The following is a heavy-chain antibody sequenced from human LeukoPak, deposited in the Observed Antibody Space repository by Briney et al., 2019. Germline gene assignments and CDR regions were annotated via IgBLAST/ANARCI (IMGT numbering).Heavy chain of an antibody. V-gene: IGHV4-39*07. Sequence: SETLSLTCTVSGGSISSSSYYWGWIRQPPGKGLEWIGGIYYSGSTYYNPSLKSRVTISVDTSKNQFSLKLSSVTAADTAVYYCARERSSGWYDGYFDYWGQGTLVTVSS. D-gene: IGHD6-19*01. J-gene: IGHJ4*02. CDR3: ARERSSGWYDGYFDY. CDR2: IYYSGST. CDR1: GGSISSSSYY.